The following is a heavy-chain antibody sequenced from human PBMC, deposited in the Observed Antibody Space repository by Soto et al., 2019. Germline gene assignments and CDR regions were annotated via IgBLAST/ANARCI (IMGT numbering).Heavy chain of an antibody. D-gene: IGHD1-1*01. CDR2: ISGSGGGT. Sequence: QPRGSLRLSCAASVFTVRSYAMSWVRQAPGKGLEWVSSISGSGGGTYYADSVKGRFTFSRDNSKNTLYLQMNSLRAEDTAVYHCAKFGMATTKRSPPYYIDYWGQGALVTVSS. V-gene: IGHV3-23*01. J-gene: IGHJ4*02. CDR3: AKFGMATTKRSPPYYIDY. CDR1: VFTVRSYA.